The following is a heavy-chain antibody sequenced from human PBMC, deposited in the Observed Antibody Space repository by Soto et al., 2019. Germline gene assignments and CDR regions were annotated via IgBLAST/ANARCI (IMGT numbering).Heavy chain of an antibody. V-gene: IGHV3-21*06. CDR1: GFIFSSHN. CDR3: ARLVASETGYGMDV. CDR2: ITGSSSYI. Sequence: DVQLVESGGGLVKPGGSLRLSCAASGFIFSSHNMNWVRQAPGKGLEWVSSITGSSSYIFYADSVKGRFTISRDNPKNTVYLQMNSLRAEDTGVYYCARLVASETGYGMDVWGQGTTVTVSS. D-gene: IGHD3-9*01. J-gene: IGHJ6*02.